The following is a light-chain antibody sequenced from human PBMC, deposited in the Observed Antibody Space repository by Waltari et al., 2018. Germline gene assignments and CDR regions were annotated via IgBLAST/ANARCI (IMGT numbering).Light chain of an antibody. J-gene: IGKJ1*01. CDR3: QQYRNLWT. CDR2: KAS. Sequence: GERVTSTCRASQSLSNWLAWYQQKPGKAPKVLIYKASTLESGVPSRFSGSGSGTEFTLTISSLQPDDFATYYCQQYRNLWTFGQGTKVEIK. CDR1: QSLSNW. V-gene: IGKV1-5*03.